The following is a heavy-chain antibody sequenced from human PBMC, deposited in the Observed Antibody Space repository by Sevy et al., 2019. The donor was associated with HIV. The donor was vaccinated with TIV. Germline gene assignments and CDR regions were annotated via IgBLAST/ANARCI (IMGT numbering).Heavy chain of an antibody. CDR3: AREGYIRKLNYYGMDV. D-gene: IGHD5-12*01. Sequence: GGSLRLSCAASGFTFSSYWMSWVRQAPGKGLEWVANIKQDGSEKYHVDSVKGRFTISRDNAKNSLYLQMNSLRAEDTAVYYCAREGYIRKLNYYGMDVWGQGTTVTVSS. CDR1: GFTFSSYW. V-gene: IGHV3-7*01. J-gene: IGHJ6*02. CDR2: IKQDGSEK.